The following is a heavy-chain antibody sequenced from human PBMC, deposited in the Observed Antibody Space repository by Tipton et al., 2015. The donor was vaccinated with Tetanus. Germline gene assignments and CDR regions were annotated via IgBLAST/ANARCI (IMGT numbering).Heavy chain of an antibody. CDR2: IYTSGTT. CDR3: ARGFWFDP. CDR1: GGSMISYY. J-gene: IGHJ5*02. V-gene: IGHV4-4*07. Sequence: TLSLTCTVSGGSMISYYWSWIRQPAGKGLEWIGRIYTSGTTNYNPSLKSRVTMSLDTSKNQFSLKLSSVTAADTAVYYCARGFWFDPWGQGTLVTVSS.